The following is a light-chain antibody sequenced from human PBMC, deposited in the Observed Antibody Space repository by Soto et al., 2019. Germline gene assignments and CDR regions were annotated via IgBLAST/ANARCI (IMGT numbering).Light chain of an antibody. J-gene: IGKJ1*01. V-gene: IGKV3-20*01. Sequence: ESVLTQSPGTLSLSPGERATLSCRASQSISSSYLAWYQQKPGQAPRLLVYGASSRATGIPDRFSGSGSVTDFTLTSSRLEPEDFALYYWQQYSRTFWTFGQGTKVEIK. CDR1: QSISSSY. CDR2: GAS. CDR3: QQYSRTFWT.